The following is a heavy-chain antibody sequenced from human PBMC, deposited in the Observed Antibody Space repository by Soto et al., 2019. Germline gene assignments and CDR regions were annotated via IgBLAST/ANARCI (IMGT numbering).Heavy chain of an antibody. Sequence: GGSRRLSCAASGCTFSSYGMHWVRQAPGKGLEWVAVISYDGSNRYYADSVKGRFTISRDNSKNTLYLQMNSLRAEDTAVYYCPKELPIVVVVAATHYGMDVWGQGTTVTVSS. CDR3: PKELPIVVVVAATHYGMDV. D-gene: IGHD2-15*01. CDR2: ISYDGSNR. J-gene: IGHJ6*02. CDR1: GCTFSSYG. V-gene: IGHV3-30*18.